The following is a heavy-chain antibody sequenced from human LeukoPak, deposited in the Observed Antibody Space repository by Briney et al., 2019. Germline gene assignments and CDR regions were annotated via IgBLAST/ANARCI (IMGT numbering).Heavy chain of an antibody. Sequence: GGSLRLSCSASGFTFSSYAMHWVRQAPGKGLEYVSAISTNGGSTYYADSVKGRFTISRDDSKNTLYLQMSSLRAEDTAMYYCVKPYSGSYYAASYFDYWGQGTLVTVSS. CDR1: GFTFSSYA. CDR3: VKPYSGSYYAASYFDY. J-gene: IGHJ4*02. V-gene: IGHV3-64D*09. CDR2: ISTNGGST. D-gene: IGHD1-26*01.